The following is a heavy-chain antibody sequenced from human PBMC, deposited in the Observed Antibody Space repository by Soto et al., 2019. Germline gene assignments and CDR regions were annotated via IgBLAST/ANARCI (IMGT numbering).Heavy chain of an antibody. CDR3: GPRGAVADPRGY. D-gene: IGHD6-19*01. CDR2: INHSGNT. V-gene: IGHV4-34*01. J-gene: IGHJ4*02. CDR1: GGSYSDFY. Sequence: SETLSLTCAVYGGSYSDFYWTWIRQLPGKGLEWIGEINHSGNTNYNPSLKSRVAISVDTSKNQFSLNLRSVTAADTAVYYCGPRGAVADPRGYWGQGTLVTVSS.